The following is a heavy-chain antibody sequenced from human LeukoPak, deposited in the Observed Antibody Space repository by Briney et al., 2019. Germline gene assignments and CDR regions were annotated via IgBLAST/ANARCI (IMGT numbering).Heavy chain of an antibody. Sequence: SETLSLTCTVSGGSISSYYWSWVRQPPGKGLEWIGYMYYSGSTNYNPSLKSRVTISVDTSKNQFSLKLSSVTAADTAVYYCARGEYYYDSSGYPPFDYWGQGTLVTVSS. CDR2: MYYSGST. J-gene: IGHJ4*02. CDR1: GGSISSYY. CDR3: ARGEYYYDSSGYPPFDY. D-gene: IGHD3-22*01. V-gene: IGHV4-59*01.